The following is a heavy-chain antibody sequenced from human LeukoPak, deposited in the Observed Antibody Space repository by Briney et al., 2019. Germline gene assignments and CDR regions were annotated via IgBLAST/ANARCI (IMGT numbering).Heavy chain of an antibody. D-gene: IGHD6-13*01. J-gene: IGHJ4*02. Sequence: PGGSLRLSCAASGFTFSTYWMHWVRQAPGKGLVWVSRISSDGSITGYADSVKGRFTISRDNAKNTLYLQMNSLRAEDTAVYYCANHVGPEVEQLVYWGQGTLVTVSS. CDR2: ISSDGSIT. CDR1: GFTFSTYW. CDR3: ANHVGPEVEQLVY. V-gene: IGHV3-74*01.